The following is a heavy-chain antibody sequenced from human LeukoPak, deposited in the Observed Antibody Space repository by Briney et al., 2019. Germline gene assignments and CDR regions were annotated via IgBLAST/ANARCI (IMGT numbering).Heavy chain of an antibody. V-gene: IGHV4-4*07. CDR2: IYTSGST. J-gene: IGHJ4*02. D-gene: IGHD6-19*01. CDR1: GGSISSYY. Sequence: SETLSLTCTVSGGSISSYYWSWIRQPPGKGLEWIGRIYTSGSTNYNPSLKSRVTMSVDTSKNQFSLKLSSVTAADTAVYYCARDHALRWYSSGWNAFDYWGQGTLVTVSS. CDR3: ARDHALRWYSSGWNAFDY.